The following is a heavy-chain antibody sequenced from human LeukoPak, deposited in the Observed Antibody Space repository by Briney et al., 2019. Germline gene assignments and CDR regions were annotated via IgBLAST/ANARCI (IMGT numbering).Heavy chain of an antibody. CDR2: IYTSGST. D-gene: IGHD3-22*01. CDR1: GGSISSYY. J-gene: IGHJ5*02. V-gene: IGHV4-4*07. CDR3: ARTNYYYDSSGYYPHNWFDP. Sequence: SETLSLTCTVSGGSISSYYWSWIRQPAGKGLEWIGRIYTSGSTNYNPSLKSRVTMSVDTSKNQFSLKLSSVTAADTAVYYCARTNYYYDSSGYYPHNWFDPWGQGTLVTVSS.